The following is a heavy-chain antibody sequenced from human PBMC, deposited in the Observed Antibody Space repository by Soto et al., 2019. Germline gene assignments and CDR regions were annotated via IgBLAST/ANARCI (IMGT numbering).Heavy chain of an antibody. Sequence: ASVKVSCKASGYTFTSYYMHWVRQAPGQGLEWMGIINPSGGSTSYAQKFQGRVTMTRDTSTSTVYMELSSLRSEDTAVYYCARSYYYDSSGYREPYYYYGMDVWGRGTTVTVSS. J-gene: IGHJ6*02. D-gene: IGHD3-22*01. CDR3: ARSYYYDSSGYREPYYYYGMDV. CDR2: INPSGGST. CDR1: GYTFTSYY. V-gene: IGHV1-46*01.